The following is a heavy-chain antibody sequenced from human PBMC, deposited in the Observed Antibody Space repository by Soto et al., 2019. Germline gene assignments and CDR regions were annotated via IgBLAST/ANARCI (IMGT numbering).Heavy chain of an antibody. D-gene: IGHD6-19*01. CDR3: ARDFTDSSGPTLGMGV. J-gene: IGHJ6*02. CDR2: IYYSGST. Sequence: PSETLSITCTVSGGSISSGVYSWTWIRQHPGKGLEWIGYIYYSGSTYYNPSLKSRVTISVDTSKNQFSLKLSSVTAADTAVYNCARDFTDSSGPTLGMGVWGQGTTVTVSS. V-gene: IGHV4-31*03. CDR1: GGSISSGVYS.